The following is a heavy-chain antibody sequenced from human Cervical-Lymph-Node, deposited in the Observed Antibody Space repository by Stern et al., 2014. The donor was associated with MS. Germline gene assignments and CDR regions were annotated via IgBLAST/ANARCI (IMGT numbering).Heavy chain of an antibody. CDR2: INPSGDST. J-gene: IGHJ4*02. D-gene: IGHD3-9*01. V-gene: IGHV1-46*01. CDR1: GYTFTNYY. CDR3: ARLRGYNVLTGYLDY. Sequence: QVQLAQSGAEVKKPGASVKISCKASGYTFTNYYMHWVRQAPGQGLEWMGIINPSGDSTSYAQKFEGRVTMTRDTSTSTVNMELSSLTSGDTAVYYRARLRGYNVLTGYLDYWGQGTLVTVSS.